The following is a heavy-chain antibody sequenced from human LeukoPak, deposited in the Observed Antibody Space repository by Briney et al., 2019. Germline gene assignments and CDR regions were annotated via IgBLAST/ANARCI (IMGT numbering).Heavy chain of an antibody. J-gene: IGHJ1*01. CDR1: GYSFTSYW. D-gene: IGHD6-13*01. CDR3: ARRGISWSD. Sequence: GESLKISCEGSGYSFTSYWIGRVRQMPGKGLEWMGIIYPGDSESRYSPSFEGQVTMSADKSNNTAYLQWSSLKASDTAMYYCARRGISWSDWGQGTLVTVSS. V-gene: IGHV5-51*01. CDR2: IYPGDSES.